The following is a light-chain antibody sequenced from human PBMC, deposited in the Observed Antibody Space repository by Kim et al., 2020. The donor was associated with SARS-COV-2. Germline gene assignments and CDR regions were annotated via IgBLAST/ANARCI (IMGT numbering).Light chain of an antibody. CDR3: GSYAGSNNYD. Sequence: GQSVTRSCTGTSSDIGGYDYVAWDQQHPGKAPKLTIYEVRERPSRVPDRFSGSKSGNTASLTVSGLQAEDEADYYCGSYAGSNNYDFGTGTKVTVL. CDR1: SSDIGGYDY. J-gene: IGLJ1*01. CDR2: EVR. V-gene: IGLV2-8*01.